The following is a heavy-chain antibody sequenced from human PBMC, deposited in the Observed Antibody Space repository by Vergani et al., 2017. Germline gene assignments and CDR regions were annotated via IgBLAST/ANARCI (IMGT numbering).Heavy chain of an antibody. V-gene: IGHV3-33*01. CDR2: IWYDGSNK. CDR3: ARGLGATNRYYGMDV. J-gene: IGHJ6*02. D-gene: IGHD5-12*01. CDR1: GFTFSSYG. Sequence: QVQLVESGGGVVQPGGSLRLSCAASGFTFSSYGMHWVRQAPGKGLEWVAVIWYDGSNKYYADSVKGRFTISRDNSKNTLYLQMNSLRAEDTAVYYCARGLGATNRYYGMDVWGQGTTVTVSS.